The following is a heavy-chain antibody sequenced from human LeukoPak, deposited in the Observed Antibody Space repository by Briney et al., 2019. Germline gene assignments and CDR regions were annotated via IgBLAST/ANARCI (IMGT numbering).Heavy chain of an antibody. J-gene: IGHJ4*02. Sequence: GRSLRLSCAASGFTFSSYGMHWVRQAPGKGLEWVAVIWYDGSNKYYADSAKGRFTISRDNSKNTLYLQMNSLRAEDTAVYYCAREDSPPYYGGNSGCDYWGQGTLVTVSS. CDR3: AREDSPPYYGGNSGCDY. CDR1: GFTFSSYG. V-gene: IGHV3-33*01. CDR2: IWYDGSNK. D-gene: IGHD4-23*01.